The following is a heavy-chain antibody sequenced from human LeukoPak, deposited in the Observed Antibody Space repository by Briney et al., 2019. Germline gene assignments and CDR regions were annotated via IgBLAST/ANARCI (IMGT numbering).Heavy chain of an antibody. Sequence: PGGCLRLSCAASGFTFSSYWMYWVRQAPGKGLVWVSRINSIGSSTSYADSVKGRCSISRDNAKNTLYLQMNSLRAEDTAVYYCARGFVLGAAKNYFDYWGQGALVTVSS. CDR1: GFTFSSYW. CDR3: ARGFVLGAAKNYFDY. J-gene: IGHJ4*02. CDR2: INSIGSST. V-gene: IGHV3-74*01. D-gene: IGHD2-21*02.